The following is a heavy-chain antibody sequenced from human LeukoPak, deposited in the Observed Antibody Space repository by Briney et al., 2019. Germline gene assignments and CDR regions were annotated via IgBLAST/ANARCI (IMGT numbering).Heavy chain of an antibody. D-gene: IGHD6-13*01. V-gene: IGHV4-30-4*07. CDR3: ARIGASSWYEDY. CDR2: IYYSGST. CDR1: GGSISSGGYS. Sequence: PSQTLSLTCGVSGGSISSGGYSWSWIRQPPGKGLEWIGYIYYSGSTYYNPSLKSRVTISVDTSKNQFSLKLSSVTAEDTAVYYCARIGASSWYEDYWGQGTLVTVSS. J-gene: IGHJ4*02.